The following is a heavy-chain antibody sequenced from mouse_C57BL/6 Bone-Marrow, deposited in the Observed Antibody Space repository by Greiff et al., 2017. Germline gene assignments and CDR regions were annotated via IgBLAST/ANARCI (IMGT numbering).Heavy chain of an antibody. CDR3: ARSYYGSSYDWYFDV. D-gene: IGHD1-1*01. V-gene: IGHV5-12*01. J-gene: IGHJ1*03. Sequence: EVQVVESGGGLVQPGGSLKLSCAASGFTFSDYYMYWVRQTPEKRLEWVAYISNGGGSTYYPDTVKGRFTISRDNAKNTLYLQMSRLKSEDTAMYYCARSYYGSSYDWYFDVWGTGTTVTVSS. CDR1: GFTFSDYY. CDR2: ISNGGGST.